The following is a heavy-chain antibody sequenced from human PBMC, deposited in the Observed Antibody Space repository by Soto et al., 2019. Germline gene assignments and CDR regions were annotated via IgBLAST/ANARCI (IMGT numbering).Heavy chain of an antibody. D-gene: IGHD3-10*01. V-gene: IGHV4-34*01. Sequence: QVQIHQWGAGVLKPSETLSLTCAVNGGSFSGYIWTWIRQTPGKGLQWIGQINHSGSAVYNPSLKTRGHLFIMVHNPFSLGMETGGAADPAVYLRAKGLSTGGPYSGGWYYFDSWGQGATVTVSS. CDR1: GGSFSGYI. J-gene: IGHJ4*02. CDR2: INHSGSA. CDR3: AKGLSTGGPYSGGWYYFDS.